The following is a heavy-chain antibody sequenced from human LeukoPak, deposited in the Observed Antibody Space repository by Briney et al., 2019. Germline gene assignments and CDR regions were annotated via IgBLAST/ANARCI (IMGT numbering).Heavy chain of an antibody. D-gene: IGHD1-26*01. J-gene: IGHJ4*02. CDR1: GFTVSSNY. Sequence: HPGGSLRLSCAASGFTVSSNYVSWVRQAPGKGLERVSVIYSGGSTYYADSVKGRFTISRDNSKNTLYLQMNSLRAEDTAVYYCARDGSYPYYFDYWGQGTLVTVSS. CDR3: ARDGSYPYYFDY. CDR2: IYSGGST. V-gene: IGHV3-66*01.